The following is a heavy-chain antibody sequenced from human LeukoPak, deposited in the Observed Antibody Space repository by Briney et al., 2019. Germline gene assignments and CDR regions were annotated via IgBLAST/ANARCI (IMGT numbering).Heavy chain of an antibody. D-gene: IGHD2-15*01. Sequence: SVKVSCKASGGTFSSYAISWVRQAPGQGLKWMGGIIPIFGTANYAQKFQGRVTITADKSTSTAYMELSSLRSEDTAVYYCARGRGGKYCSGGSCYSYDYYYYYMDGWGKGTTVTVSS. V-gene: IGHV1-69*06. CDR2: IIPIFGTA. CDR1: GGTFSSYA. J-gene: IGHJ6*03. CDR3: ARGRGGKYCSGGSCYSYDYYYYYMDG.